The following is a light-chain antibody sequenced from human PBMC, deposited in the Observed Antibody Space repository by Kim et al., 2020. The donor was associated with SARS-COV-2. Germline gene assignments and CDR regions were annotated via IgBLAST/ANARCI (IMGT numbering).Light chain of an antibody. J-gene: IGKJ3*01. CDR3: QKYNSDQFT. Sequence: ASVGDRVTITCRASQGISNYLAWYQQKPGKVPKLLVYGATALQPGVPSRFSGSRSGTDFTLTISSLQPEDVATYYCQKYNSDQFTFGPGTKVDIK. V-gene: IGKV1-27*01. CDR2: GAT. CDR1: QGISNY.